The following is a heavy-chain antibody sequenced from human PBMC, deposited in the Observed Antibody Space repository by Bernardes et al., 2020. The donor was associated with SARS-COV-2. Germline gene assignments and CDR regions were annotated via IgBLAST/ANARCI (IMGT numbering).Heavy chain of an antibody. CDR3: ARGQVDISMVLVVFTGSSFYFDP. Sequence: SETLSLTCAVFGGSFSGSSWSWFRQAPGKGLEWIGELDERGGANYNPSPKSRVSISVDTSRNQFPLTLNSATAADTAAYYCARGQVDISMVLVVFTGSSFYFDPWGQGVRVTVSS. CDR2: LDERGGA. J-gene: IGHJ5*02. CDR1: GGSFSGSS. D-gene: IGHD3-22*01. V-gene: IGHV4-34*01.